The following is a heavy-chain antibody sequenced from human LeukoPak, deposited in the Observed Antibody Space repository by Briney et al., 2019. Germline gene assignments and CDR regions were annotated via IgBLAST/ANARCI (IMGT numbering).Heavy chain of an antibody. D-gene: IGHD6-25*01. Sequence: PSETLSLTCAVYGGSFSGYYWSWICQPPGKGLEWIGEINHSGSTNYNPSLKSRVTISVDTSKNQFSLKLSSVTAADTAVYYCARTGYWFDPWGQGTLVTVSS. V-gene: IGHV4-34*01. J-gene: IGHJ5*02. CDR1: GGSFSGYY. CDR3: ARTGYWFDP. CDR2: INHSGST.